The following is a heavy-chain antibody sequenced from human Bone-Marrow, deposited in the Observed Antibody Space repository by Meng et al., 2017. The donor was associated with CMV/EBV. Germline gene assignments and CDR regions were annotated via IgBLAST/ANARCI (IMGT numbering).Heavy chain of an antibody. D-gene: IGHD6-25*01. J-gene: IGHJ4*02. V-gene: IGHV3-73*01. CDR2: MRNKAANYAT. CDR1: GFILSGST. Sequence: GESLKISCTASGFILSGSTVHWARQASGKGLDWVGRMRNKAANYATAYSASVKGRFTISRDDSKNTAYLQMNSLKTDDTALYYCTRWVSGAAANFDFWGQGTQVTVSS. CDR3: TRWVSGAAANFDF.